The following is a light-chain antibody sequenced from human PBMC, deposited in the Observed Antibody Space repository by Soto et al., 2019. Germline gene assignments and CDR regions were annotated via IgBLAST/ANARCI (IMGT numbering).Light chain of an antibody. V-gene: IGLV2-14*01. CDR2: EVT. CDR1: TSDFGGSKY. Sequence: QPVLTQPASVSGSPGQSITISCTGATSDFGGSKYVSWYQHHPGKAPKLMIYEVTNRPSGVSNRFSGSKSGNTASLTISGLQAGDEAAYYCSAYAGSSAPVLFGGGTKLTVL. CDR3: SAYAGSSAPVL. J-gene: IGLJ2*01.